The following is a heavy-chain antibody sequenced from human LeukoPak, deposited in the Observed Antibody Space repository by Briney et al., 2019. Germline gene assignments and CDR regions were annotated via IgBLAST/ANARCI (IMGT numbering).Heavy chain of an antibody. CDR2: INTDGRIT. CDR3: TRDGGSFCDFDY. Sequence: PGGSLRLSCVASGFSFRNYAIPWVRQAPGKGLEYVSVINTDGRITYYADSVKGRFTISRDNSKNTVYLRMGSLRGEDMAVYYCTRDGGSFCDFDYWGQGALVTVSS. D-gene: IGHD1-26*01. V-gene: IGHV3-64*02. J-gene: IGHJ4*02. CDR1: GFSFRNYA.